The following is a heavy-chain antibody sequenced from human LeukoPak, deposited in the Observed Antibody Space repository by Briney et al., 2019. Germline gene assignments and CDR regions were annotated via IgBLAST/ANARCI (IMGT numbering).Heavy chain of an antibody. J-gene: IGHJ6*02. V-gene: IGHV1-46*01. CDR2: INPSGGST. Sequence: ASVKVSCKESGYTFTSYYMHWVRQAPGQGLEWMGMINPSGGSTSYAQKFQGRVTMTRDTSTSTVYMELSSLRSEDTAVYYCARDVDTAMDLYGMDVWGQGTTVTVSS. CDR1: GYTFTSYY. CDR3: ARDVDTAMDLYGMDV. D-gene: IGHD5-18*01.